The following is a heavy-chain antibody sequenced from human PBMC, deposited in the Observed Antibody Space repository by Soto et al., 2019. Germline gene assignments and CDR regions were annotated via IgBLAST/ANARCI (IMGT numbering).Heavy chain of an antibody. CDR1: GFTFSGFG. CDR2: ISYDGNHK. CDR3: AIDLGLDASATYPYH. V-gene: IGHV3-30*03. J-gene: IGHJ5*02. Sequence: QVQLVESGGGVVQPGRSLRLSCAAAGFTFSGFGLHWVRHTPGKGLEWLAVISYDGNHKRHADSVQGRFAISRDNSKNTLSLQRNILRAQDTAVYYCAIDLGLDASATYPYHWGQGTLGSVSS. D-gene: IGHD3-10*01.